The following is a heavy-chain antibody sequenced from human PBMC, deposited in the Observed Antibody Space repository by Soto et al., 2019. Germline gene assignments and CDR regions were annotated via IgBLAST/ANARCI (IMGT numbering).Heavy chain of an antibody. CDR2: IYYSGNT. Sequence: QVQLQESGPGLVKPSETLSLTCSVSGGSISRYYWSWMRQSPGKGLEWIGYIYYSGNTNYNPSLKRRVTXXVXTXXNPFSLRLSSVTAADTPVYYCARHPPPIVHPNFDYWGQGTLVTVSS. J-gene: IGHJ4*02. CDR1: GGSISRYY. CDR3: ARHPPPIVHPNFDY. D-gene: IGHD2-21*01. V-gene: IGHV4-59*08.